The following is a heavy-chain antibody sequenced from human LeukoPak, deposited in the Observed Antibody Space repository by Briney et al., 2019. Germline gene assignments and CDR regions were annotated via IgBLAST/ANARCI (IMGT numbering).Heavy chain of an antibody. Sequence: GGSLRLSCAASGFAFSGYAMTWVRQAPGKGLEWVAVIWYDGSNKYYADSVKGRFTISRDNSKNTLYLQMNSLRAEDTAVYYCARVQRGDAFDIWGQGTMVTVSS. J-gene: IGHJ3*02. CDR3: ARVQRGDAFDI. CDR1: GFAFSGYA. V-gene: IGHV3-33*08. D-gene: IGHD3-10*01. CDR2: IWYDGSNK.